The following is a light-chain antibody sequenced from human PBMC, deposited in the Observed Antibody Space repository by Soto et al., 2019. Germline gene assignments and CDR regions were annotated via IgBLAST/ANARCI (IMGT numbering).Light chain of an antibody. J-gene: IGKJ1*01. CDR3: QQYDDSPGT. CDR2: GAS. Sequence: VLTQSPGTLSLSPGEGATLSCRASQSISSSYLAWYQQKPGQAPRLLIYGASNRATAIPDRFSGSGSGTDFTLTISRLEPEDFAVYYCQQYDDSPGTFGQGTKVDIK. CDR1: QSISSSY. V-gene: IGKV3-20*01.